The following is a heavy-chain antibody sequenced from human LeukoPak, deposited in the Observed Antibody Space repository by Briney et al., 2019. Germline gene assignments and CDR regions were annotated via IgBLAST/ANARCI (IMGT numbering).Heavy chain of an antibody. Sequence: KPSETLSLTCTVSGGSISSSSYYWGWIRQPPGKGLEWIGNIYYSGSTYYNPSLKSRVTISVDTSKNQFSLKLTSVTAADTAVYYCASGLTGYSSNWYHYYYMDVWGKGTTVTVSS. D-gene: IGHD6-13*01. CDR1: GGSISSSSYY. CDR2: IYYSGST. J-gene: IGHJ6*03. CDR3: ASGLTGYSSNWYHYYYMDV. V-gene: IGHV4-39*01.